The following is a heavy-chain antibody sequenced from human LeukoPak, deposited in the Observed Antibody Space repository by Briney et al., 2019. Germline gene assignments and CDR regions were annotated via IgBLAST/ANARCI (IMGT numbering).Heavy chain of an antibody. CDR3: ARGGSSGYDWGYYYYYMDV. CDR1: GGSISSYY. CDR2: IYYSGST. Sequence: PSETLSLTCTVSGGSISSYYWSWIRQPPGKGLEWIGYIYYSGSTNYNPSLKSRVTISVDTSKNQFSLKLSSVTAADTAVYYCARGGSSGYDWGYYYYYMDVWGKGTTVTVSS. J-gene: IGHJ6*03. V-gene: IGHV4-59*01. D-gene: IGHD5-12*01.